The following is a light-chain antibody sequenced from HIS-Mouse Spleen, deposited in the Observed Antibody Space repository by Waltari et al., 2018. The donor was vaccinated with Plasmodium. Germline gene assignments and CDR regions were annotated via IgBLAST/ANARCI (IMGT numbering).Light chain of an antibody. Sequence: EIVMPQSPATLSVSHGERATLSCRTSQNVSSTLACYQKKPGQAPRLLIYGASTRATGIPARCSGSGSGTEFTLTISSLQSEDFAVYYCQQYNNWSFTFGPGTKVDIK. CDR3: QQYNNWSFT. CDR2: GAS. CDR1: QNVSST. J-gene: IGKJ3*01. V-gene: IGKV3-15*01.